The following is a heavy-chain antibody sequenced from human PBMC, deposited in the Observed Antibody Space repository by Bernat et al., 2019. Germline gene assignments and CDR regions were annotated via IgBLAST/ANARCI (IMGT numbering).Heavy chain of an antibody. CDR2: INPNSGGT. D-gene: IGHD5-24*01. CDR3: ARLADGNDY. Sequence: QVQLVQSGAEVKKPGASVKVSCKASGYTFTGHYMHWVRQAPGQGLEWMGWINPNSGGTKFAQKFQGRVTMTRDTSISTAYMELSRLRYDEKAVYYCARLADGNDYWGQGTLITVSS. CDR1: GYTFTGHY. J-gene: IGHJ4*02. V-gene: IGHV1-2*02.